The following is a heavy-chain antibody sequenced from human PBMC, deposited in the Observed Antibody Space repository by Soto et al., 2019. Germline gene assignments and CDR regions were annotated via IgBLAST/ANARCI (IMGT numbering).Heavy chain of an antibody. Sequence: GSLRLSCAASGFTFSDYYMSWIRQAPGKGLEWVSYISSSGSTIYYADSVKGRFTISRDNAKNSLYLQMNSLRAEDTAVYYCAGKYYDFWSGSANWFDPWGQGTLVTVSS. D-gene: IGHD3-3*01. V-gene: IGHV3-11*01. CDR3: AGKYYDFWSGSANWFDP. CDR2: ISSSGSTI. J-gene: IGHJ5*02. CDR1: GFTFSDYY.